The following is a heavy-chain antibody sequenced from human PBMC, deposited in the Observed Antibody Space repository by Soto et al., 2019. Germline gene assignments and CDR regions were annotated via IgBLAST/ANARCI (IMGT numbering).Heavy chain of an antibody. CDR1: GFNFKKFA. V-gene: IGHV3-23*01. J-gene: IGHJ4*02. D-gene: IGHD2-2*01. Sequence: EVQLLESGGGVVQPGGSLRLSCVASGFNFKKFAMAWVRQAAGEGLEWVSGISCCGGSASYADSVKGRFSIARDDSKNTVSLQMNSLRAEDTAVYYCARGCSSASCYYYWGQGTLVTVSS. CDR2: ISCCGGSA. CDR3: ARGCSSASCYYY.